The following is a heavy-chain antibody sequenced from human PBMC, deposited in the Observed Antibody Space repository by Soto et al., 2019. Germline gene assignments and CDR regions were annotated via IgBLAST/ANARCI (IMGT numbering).Heavy chain of an antibody. Sequence: GGSLRLSCAASGFTFSSYSMNWVRQAPGKGLEWVSSISSSSSYIYYADSVKGRFTISRDNAKNSLYLQMNSLRAEDTAVYYCARGNYDILTGLWSYYYYYMDVWGKGTTVTVSS. CDR3: ARGNYDILTGLWSYYYYYMDV. CDR1: GFTFSSYS. CDR2: ISSSSSYI. D-gene: IGHD3-9*01. J-gene: IGHJ6*03. V-gene: IGHV3-21*01.